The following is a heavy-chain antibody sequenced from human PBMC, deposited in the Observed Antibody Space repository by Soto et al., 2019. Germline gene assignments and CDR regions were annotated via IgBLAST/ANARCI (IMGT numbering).Heavy chain of an antibody. CDR3: ARGTVIRDYYYYYMDV. Sequence: PRGTLRIPWTAFGCTFSTYLLNRLRQPQKPWLVWISYINTGSNAIYYAESVKGRFTISRDDADNSLYLQMNSLRDEDTAVYYCARGTVIRDYYYYYMDVWGKGTTVTVSS. D-gene: IGHD4-17*01. CDR1: GCTFSTYL. V-gene: IGHV3-48*02. J-gene: IGHJ6*03. CDR2: INTGSNAI.